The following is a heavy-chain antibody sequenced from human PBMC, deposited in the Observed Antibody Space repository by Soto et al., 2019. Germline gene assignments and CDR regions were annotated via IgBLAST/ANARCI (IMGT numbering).Heavy chain of an antibody. CDR1: GFTFNAYA. V-gene: IGHV3-23*01. Sequence: DVQLLESGGGLVQPGGSLRLSCAASGFTFNAYAMTWVRQAPGKGLEWVSAIGGSGGNRYYAGSVRGRFTISRDNSKDTVDLQMNSLRVEDTAVYYCARVASDYINSVDHWCQGSLVSVSS. D-gene: IGHD4-4*01. J-gene: IGHJ4*02. CDR2: IGGSGGNR. CDR3: ARVASDYINSVDH.